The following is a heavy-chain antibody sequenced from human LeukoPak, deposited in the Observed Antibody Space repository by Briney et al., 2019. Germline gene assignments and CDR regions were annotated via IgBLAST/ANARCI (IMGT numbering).Heavy chain of an antibody. CDR3: SCGSSAFDY. J-gene: IGHJ4*02. Sequence: ASVKVSCKASGYTFTSYGISWVRQAPGQGLEWMGWISAYNGNTNYAQKLQGRVTITADTSTDTAYMELSSLRSEDTAVYYCSCGSSAFDYWGQGTLVTVSS. CDR2: ISAYNGNT. V-gene: IGHV1-18*01. CDR1: GYTFTSYG. D-gene: IGHD6-6*01.